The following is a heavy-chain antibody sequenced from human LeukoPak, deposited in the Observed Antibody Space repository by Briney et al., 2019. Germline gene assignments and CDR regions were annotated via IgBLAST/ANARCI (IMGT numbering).Heavy chain of an antibody. V-gene: IGHV3-15*01. CDR2: IKSKTDGATT. CDR1: GFTFGNAW. CDR3: AKVNYDFWSGYYSFDY. Sequence: GGSLRLSCAASGFTFGNAWMTWVRQAPGKGLEWVGRIKSKTDGATTDYAAPVKGRFTISRDDSENTLYLQMNSLKTEDAAVYYCAKVNYDFWSGYYSFDYWGQGTLVTVSS. J-gene: IGHJ4*02. D-gene: IGHD3-3*01.